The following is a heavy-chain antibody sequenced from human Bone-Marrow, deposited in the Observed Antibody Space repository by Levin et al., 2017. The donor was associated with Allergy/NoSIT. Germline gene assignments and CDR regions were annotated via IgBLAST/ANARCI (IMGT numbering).Heavy chain of an antibody. J-gene: IGHJ1*01. D-gene: IGHD2-21*02. CDR2: IYYTGST. CDR3: ASSGDYYSEYFQH. CDR1: GASIRSYY. Sequence: SETLSLTCTVSGASIRSYYWSWIRQAPGKGLDWIGYIYYTGSTAYNPSLKSRVTISVDTSKNQFSLNLNSVTAADTAVYYCASSGDYYSEYFQHWGRGTLVTVSS. V-gene: IGHV4-59*01.